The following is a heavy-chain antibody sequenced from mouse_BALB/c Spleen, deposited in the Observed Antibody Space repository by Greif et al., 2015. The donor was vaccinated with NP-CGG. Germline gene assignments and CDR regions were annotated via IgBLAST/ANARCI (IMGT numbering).Heavy chain of an antibody. CDR2: IDPANGNT. J-gene: IGHJ4*01. D-gene: IGHD1-2*01. V-gene: IGHV14-3*02. CDR3: ARGDGYVVLYAMDY. Sequence: EVQLQQSGAELVKPGASVKLSCTASGFNIKDTYMHWAKQRPEQGLEWIGRIDPANGNTKYDPKFQGKATITADTSSNTAYLQLSSLTSEDTAVYYCARGDGYVVLYAMDYWGQGTSVTVSS. CDR1: GFNIKDTY.